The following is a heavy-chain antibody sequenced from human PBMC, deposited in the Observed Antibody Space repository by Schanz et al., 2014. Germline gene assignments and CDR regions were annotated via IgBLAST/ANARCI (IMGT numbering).Heavy chain of an antibody. V-gene: IGHV1-18*01. CDR1: GYTFTSYG. CDR3: ARGIPYCSSTSCSGLDAYDV. J-gene: IGHJ3*01. Sequence: QGQLVQSGAEVKKPGASVKVSCKASGYTFTSYGITWVRQAPGQGLEWMGWISAYNGHTTYAQKCQGRVTMTTDISTSTAYMELRNVRYDDTAMYDCARGIPYCSSTSCSGLDAYDVWGQGTLVTVSS. D-gene: IGHD2-2*01. CDR2: ISAYNGHT.